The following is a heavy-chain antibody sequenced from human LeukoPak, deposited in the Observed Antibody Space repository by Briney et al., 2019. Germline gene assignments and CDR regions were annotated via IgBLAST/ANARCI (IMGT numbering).Heavy chain of an antibody. D-gene: IGHD2-15*01. CDR1: GFTFDNYA. V-gene: IGHV3-7*01. CDR3: ARDGGLHTNFDY. CDR2: TKPDGSAE. Sequence: PGGSLRLSCAASGFTFDNYAMSWVRQAPGKGLEWVANTKPDGSAEYYADSVRGRFTASRDNANNLLYLQMNRLRAEDTAVYYCARDGGLHTNFDYWGQGTLLTVSS. J-gene: IGHJ4*02.